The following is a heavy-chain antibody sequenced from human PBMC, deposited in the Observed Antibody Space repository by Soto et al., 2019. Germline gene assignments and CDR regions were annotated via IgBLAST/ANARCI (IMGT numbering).Heavy chain of an antibody. Sequence: QVQLQQWGAGLLKPSETLSLTCAVYGGSFSGYYWSWIRQPPGKGLEWIGEINHSGSTNYNPSLKSRVTISVDTSKNQFSLKLSSVTAADTAVYYCARNSFYSGSYYYYYGMDVWGQGTTVTVSS. V-gene: IGHV4-34*01. D-gene: IGHD1-26*01. CDR2: INHSGST. J-gene: IGHJ6*02. CDR3: ARNSFYSGSYYYYYGMDV. CDR1: GGSFSGYY.